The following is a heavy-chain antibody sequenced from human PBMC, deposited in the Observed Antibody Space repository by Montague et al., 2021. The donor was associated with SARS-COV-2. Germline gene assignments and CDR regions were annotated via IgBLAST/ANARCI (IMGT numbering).Heavy chain of an antibody. J-gene: IGHJ6*02. CDR3: AKDIHFVVVTGMDV. CDR1: GFTFSSYA. D-gene: IGHD2-21*02. V-gene: IGHV3-30*04. CDR2: ITYDGSNK. Sequence: SLRLSCAASGFTFSSYAMHWVRQAPGKGLEWVSVITYDGSNKYYADSVKGRFTISRDNSKSTLFLQMNSLRAEDTAVYYCAKDIHFVVVTGMDVWGQGTTVTVSS.